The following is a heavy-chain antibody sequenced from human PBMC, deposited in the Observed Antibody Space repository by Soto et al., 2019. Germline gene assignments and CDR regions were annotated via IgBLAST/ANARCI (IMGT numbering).Heavy chain of an antibody. CDR2: MNPNSGNT. D-gene: IGHD1-1*01. V-gene: IGHV1-8*01. CDR1: GYTFTSHD. CDR3: ARGRWDGTTYYDCYYYYRYFMDF. J-gene: IGHJ6*03. Sequence: ASVKVSCKASGYTFTSHDINWVRQATGQGLEWMGWMNPNSGNTGYAQKFQGRVTMTRNTSISTAYMELSSLRSEDTAVYYCARGRWDGTTYYDCYYYYRYFMDFWAQGSTV.